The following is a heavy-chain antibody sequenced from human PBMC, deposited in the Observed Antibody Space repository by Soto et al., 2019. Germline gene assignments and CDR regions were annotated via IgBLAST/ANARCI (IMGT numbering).Heavy chain of an antibody. J-gene: IGHJ6*02. Sequence: QVQLVQSGAEVKKPGDSVKVSCKASGYTFTSYDINWVRQATGQGLEWMGWMNPNSGNTGYAQKFQGRVTMTRNTSISTAYMELSSLRSEDTAVYYCARGQRFLEWLYYYYYGMDVWGQGTTVTVSS. CDR2: MNPNSGNT. V-gene: IGHV1-8*01. D-gene: IGHD3-3*01. CDR3: ARGQRFLEWLYYYYYGMDV. CDR1: GYTFTSYD.